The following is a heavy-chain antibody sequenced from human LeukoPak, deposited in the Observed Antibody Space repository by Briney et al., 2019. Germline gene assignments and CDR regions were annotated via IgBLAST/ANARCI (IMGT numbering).Heavy chain of an antibody. CDR1: GFTFSSYW. V-gene: IGHV3-74*01. D-gene: IGHD3-3*01. CDR3: ARDGAAYDFWSGYYVTEYNWFDP. Sequence: GGSLRLYCAASGFTFSSYWMHWVRQAPGKGLLWVSRINSDGSSTSYADSVKGRFTISRDNAKNTLYLQMNSLRAEDTAVYYCARDGAAYDFWSGYYVTEYNWFDPWGQGTLVTVSS. J-gene: IGHJ5*02. CDR2: INSDGSST.